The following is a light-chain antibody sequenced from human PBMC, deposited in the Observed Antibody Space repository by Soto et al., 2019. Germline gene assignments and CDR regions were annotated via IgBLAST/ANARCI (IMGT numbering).Light chain of an antibody. CDR2: GAS. V-gene: IGKV3-15*01. CDR3: QQYNNWPPT. Sequence: EIVMTQSRATLSVSPGERGTLSCRASQSVSSNLAWYQQKPGQAPRLLIYGASTRATGIPARFSGSGSGTEFTLTISSLQSEDFAVYYCQQYNNWPPTFGGGTKVDI. CDR1: QSVSSN. J-gene: IGKJ4*01.